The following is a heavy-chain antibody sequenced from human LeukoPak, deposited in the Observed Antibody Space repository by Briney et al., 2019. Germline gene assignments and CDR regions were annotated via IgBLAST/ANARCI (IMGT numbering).Heavy chain of an antibody. J-gene: IGHJ3*02. CDR2: ISGSGGST. Sequence: GGSLRLSCAASGFTFSSYAMSWVRQAPGKGLEWVSAISGSGGSTYYADSVKGRFTISRDNSKNTLYLQMNSLRAEDTAVYYCAKKIYYDSSGYWWNDAFDIWGQGTVVTVSS. CDR3: AKKIYYDSSGYWWNDAFDI. V-gene: IGHV3-23*01. D-gene: IGHD3-22*01. CDR1: GFTFSSYA.